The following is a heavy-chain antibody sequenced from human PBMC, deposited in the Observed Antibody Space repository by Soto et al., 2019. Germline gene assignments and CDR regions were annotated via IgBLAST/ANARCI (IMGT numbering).Heavy chain of an antibody. V-gene: IGHV4-61*01. CDR2: IYYSGST. J-gene: IGHJ4*02. CDR1: GGSVSSGSYY. D-gene: IGHD6-19*01. CDR3: ARATSGWPYPFDY. Sequence: SETLSLTCTVSGGSVSSGSYYWSWIRQPPGKGLEWIGYIYYSGSTNYNPSLKSRVTISVDTSKNQFSLKLSSVTAADTAVYYCARATSGWPYPFDYWGQGTLVTVSS.